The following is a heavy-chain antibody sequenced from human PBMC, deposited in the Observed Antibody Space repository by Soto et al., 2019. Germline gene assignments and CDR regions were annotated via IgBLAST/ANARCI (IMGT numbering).Heavy chain of an antibody. D-gene: IGHD5-12*01. CDR1: GYSFTSHY. Sequence: ASVKVSCKAIGYSFTSHYMHWVRQAPGQGLEWMGTIYPGGVNIGYAQKFKGRVTMTKDTSTSTVYMELNSLTSEDTAVYYCARKAGGYNSYAFDYWGQGTRVTVSS. V-gene: IGHV1-46*01. CDR3: ARKAGGYNSYAFDY. CDR2: IYPGGVNI. J-gene: IGHJ4*02.